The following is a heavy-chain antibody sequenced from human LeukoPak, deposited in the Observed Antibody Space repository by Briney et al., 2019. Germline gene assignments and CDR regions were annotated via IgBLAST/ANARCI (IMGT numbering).Heavy chain of an antibody. CDR3: ARAYCGGDCYSRGFDY. CDR2: MNPNSGNT. J-gene: IGHJ4*02. CDR1: GYTFTSYD. Sequence: ASVKVSCKASGYTFTSYDINWVRQATGQGLEWMGWMNPNSGNTGYAQKFQGRVIMTRNTSISTAYMELSSLRSEDTAVYYCARAYCGGDCYSRGFDYWGQGTLVTVSS. D-gene: IGHD2-21*02. V-gene: IGHV1-8*01.